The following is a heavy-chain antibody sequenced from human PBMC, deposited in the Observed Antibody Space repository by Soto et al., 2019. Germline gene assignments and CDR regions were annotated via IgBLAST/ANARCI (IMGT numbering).Heavy chain of an antibody. J-gene: IGHJ4*02. CDR3: ARDLAAAGGGPFDY. Sequence: PSETLSLTCTVSGGSISSGGYYWSWIRQHPGKGLEWIGYIYYSGSTYYNPSLKGRVTISVDTSKNQFSLKLSSVTAADTAVYYCARDLAAAGGGPFDYWGQGTLVTVSS. CDR2: IYYSGST. D-gene: IGHD6-13*01. CDR1: GGSISSGGYY. V-gene: IGHV4-31*03.